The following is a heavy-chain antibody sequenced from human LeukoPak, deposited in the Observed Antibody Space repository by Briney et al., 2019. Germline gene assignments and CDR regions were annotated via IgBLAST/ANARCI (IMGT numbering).Heavy chain of an antibody. V-gene: IGHV1-18*01. CDR2: ISAYNGNT. CDR1: GYTFTSYG. Sequence: ASVKVSCKASGYTFTSYGVSWVRQAPGQGLEWTGWISAYNGNTNYAQKLQGRVTMTIDTSTSTAYMDLRSLRSDDTAVYYCARGGYCSSTSCYDMRAYAMDVWGQGTTVTVSS. CDR3: ARGGYCSSTSCYDMRAYAMDV. D-gene: IGHD2-2*01. J-gene: IGHJ6*02.